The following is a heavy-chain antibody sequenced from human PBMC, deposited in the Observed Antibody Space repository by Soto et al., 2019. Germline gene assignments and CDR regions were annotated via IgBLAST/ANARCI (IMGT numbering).Heavy chain of an antibody. J-gene: IGHJ6*02. V-gene: IGHV3-30*18. CDR3: AKEGGYYGSGSYSVGENYYGMDV. CDR2: ISYDGSNK. Sequence: QVHLVESGGGVVQPGRSLRLSCAASGFTFSSYGMHWVRQAPGKGLEWVAVISYDGSNKYYADSVKGRFTISRDNSKNTLYLQMNSLRAEDTAVYYCAKEGGYYGSGSYSVGENYYGMDVWGQGTTVTVSS. D-gene: IGHD3-10*01. CDR1: GFTFSSYG.